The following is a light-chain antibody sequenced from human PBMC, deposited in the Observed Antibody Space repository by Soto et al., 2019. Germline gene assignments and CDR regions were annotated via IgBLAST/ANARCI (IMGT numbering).Light chain of an antibody. Sequence: EIVLTQSPATLSLSPGERATLSCRASQSVSSYLAWYQQKPGQAPRLLIYDASNRATGIPARFSGSGSGTDFILTISRLQSEDFAVYYCQQYNNWPPVTFGQGTRREIK. CDR2: DAS. V-gene: IGKV3-11*01. J-gene: IGKJ5*01. CDR1: QSVSSY. CDR3: QQYNNWPPVT.